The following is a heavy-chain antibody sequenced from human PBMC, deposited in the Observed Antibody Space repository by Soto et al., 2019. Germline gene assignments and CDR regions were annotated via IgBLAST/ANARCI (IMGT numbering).Heavy chain of an antibody. CDR3: ARASYESSTYYLDY. Sequence: QVQLQESGPGLVKPSQTLSLTCTVSGASISSGDYYWTWIRQPPGKGLEWIGSIYYSGSTYYNPSLQSRVTISVDTSNSQFSPKLSSVTAADTAVYYCARASYESSTYYLDYWGQGTLVTVSS. D-gene: IGHD3-22*01. CDR2: IYYSGST. CDR1: GASISSGDYY. V-gene: IGHV4-30-4*01. J-gene: IGHJ4*02.